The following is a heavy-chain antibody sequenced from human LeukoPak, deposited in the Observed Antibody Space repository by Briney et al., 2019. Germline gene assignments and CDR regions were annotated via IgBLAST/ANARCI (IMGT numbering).Heavy chain of an antibody. Sequence: GGSLRLSCAASGFTFSSYEMNWVRQAPGKGLEWVSFIGSSGATIYYADSVKGRFTISRDNAKNSLYLQMNSLRAEDTAVYYCARGGIAAAALVHLDYWGQGTLVTVSS. V-gene: IGHV3-48*03. CDR1: GFTFSSYE. J-gene: IGHJ4*02. CDR3: ARGGIAAAALVHLDY. D-gene: IGHD6-13*01. CDR2: IGSSGATI.